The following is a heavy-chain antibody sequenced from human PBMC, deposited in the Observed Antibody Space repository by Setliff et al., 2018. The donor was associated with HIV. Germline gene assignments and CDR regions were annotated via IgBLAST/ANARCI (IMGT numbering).Heavy chain of an antibody. CDR1: GGSLSGYY. J-gene: IGHJ2*01. V-gene: IGHV4-34*01. Sequence: SSETLSLTCAVYGGSLSGYYWSWIRQTPGKGLEWIGEINHSGSTKHNPSLKSRVTISLDTSKNQFSLKLSSVTAADTAVYYCATVDTSNNWFFDLWGRGTLVTVSS. D-gene: IGHD5-18*01. CDR2: INHSGST. CDR3: ATVDTSNNWFFDL.